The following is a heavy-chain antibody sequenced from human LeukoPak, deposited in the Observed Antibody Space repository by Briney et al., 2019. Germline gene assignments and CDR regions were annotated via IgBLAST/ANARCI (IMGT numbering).Heavy chain of an antibody. Sequence: GGSLRLSCAASGFTFTSYSMSWVRQAPGKGLEWVSGTSDRGDYTYYTDSVKGRFTISRDSSKNTLYLQMNSLRAEDTAVYYCARDRPYFYSNYAAFDYWGQGTLVTVSS. J-gene: IGHJ4*02. CDR3: ARDRPYFYSNYAAFDY. CDR2: TSDRGDYT. CDR1: GFTFTSYS. V-gene: IGHV3-23*01. D-gene: IGHD4-11*01.